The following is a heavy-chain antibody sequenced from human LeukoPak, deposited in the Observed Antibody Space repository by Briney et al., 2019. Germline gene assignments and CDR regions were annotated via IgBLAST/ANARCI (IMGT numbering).Heavy chain of an antibody. CDR3: AREEMATINNWFDP. CDR1: GGSISSSSCY. V-gene: IGHV4-39*07. CDR2: MYSSGRT. D-gene: IGHD5-24*01. J-gene: IGHJ5*02. Sequence: SETLSLTCTVSGGSISSSSCYWGWIRQPPGKGLEWIGSMYSSGRTYYNPSLKSRVTISVDTSKNQFSLTLSSVTAADTAVYYCAREEMATINNWFDPWGQGTLVTVSS.